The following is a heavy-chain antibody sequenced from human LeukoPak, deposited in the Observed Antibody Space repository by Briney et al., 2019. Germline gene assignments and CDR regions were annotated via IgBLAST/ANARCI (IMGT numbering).Heavy chain of an antibody. CDR2: VYTGGGT. CDR1: GFSVRTTY. Sequence: GGSLRLSCVVSGFSVRTTYMSWVRQAPGKGPEWVSVVYTGGGTGHADSVKGRFTISRDNSKNTLYLQMNSLRAEDTAVYYCARDPLLHSYGYEHFDYWGQGTLVTVSS. V-gene: IGHV3-53*05. D-gene: IGHD5-18*01. CDR3: ARDPLLHSYGYEHFDY. J-gene: IGHJ4*02.